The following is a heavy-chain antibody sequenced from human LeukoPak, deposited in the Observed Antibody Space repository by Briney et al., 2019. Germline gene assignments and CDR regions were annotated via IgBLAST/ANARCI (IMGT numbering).Heavy chain of an antibody. CDR3: AKEKTSVTTLWNAFDI. Sequence: GRSLRLSCAASGFTFEDYAMPWVRQAPGKGFEWVSGISWSSRSIVYADSVKGRFTISRDNARNSLYLQMNSLRAEDTALYYCAKEKTSVTTLWNAFDIWGQGTMVTVSS. J-gene: IGHJ3*02. V-gene: IGHV3-9*01. CDR1: GFTFEDYA. CDR2: ISWSSRSI. D-gene: IGHD4-17*01.